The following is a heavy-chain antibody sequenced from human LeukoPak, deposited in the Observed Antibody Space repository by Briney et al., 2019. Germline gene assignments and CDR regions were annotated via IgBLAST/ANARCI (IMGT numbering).Heavy chain of an antibody. V-gene: IGHV1-18*01. D-gene: IGHD3-22*01. CDR3: ARADPGMNYYDSSGYRGDY. CDR2: ISAYNGNT. CDR1: GYTFTSYG. J-gene: IGHJ4*02. Sequence: ASVKVSCKASGYTFTSYGISWVRQAPGQGLEWMGWISAYNGNTNYAQKLQGRVTMTTDTSTSTAYMELRSLRSDDTAVYYCARADPGMNYYDSSGYRGDYWGQGTLVTASS.